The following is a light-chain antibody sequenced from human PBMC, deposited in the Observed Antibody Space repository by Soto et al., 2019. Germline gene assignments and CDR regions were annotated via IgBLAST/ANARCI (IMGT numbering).Light chain of an antibody. CDR1: QSSSNNY. J-gene: IGKJ1*01. V-gene: IGKV3-20*01. Sequence: SQSLATLSVYPGERATLSCRGSQSSSNNYLAWYQQKPGQAPRLLIYDASNWPTGIPDRFSGSGSGTDFTLTISRLEPEDFAVYYCQQYSISGTFGQGTKVDIK. CDR2: DAS. CDR3: QQYSISGT.